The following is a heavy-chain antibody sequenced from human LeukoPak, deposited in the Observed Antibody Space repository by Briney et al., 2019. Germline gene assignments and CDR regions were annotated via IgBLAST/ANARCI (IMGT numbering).Heavy chain of an antibody. CDR3: ALPGPGVAFDY. D-gene: IGHD2-15*01. J-gene: IGHJ4*02. CDR1: GGTFSIYA. CDR2: IIPILGIA. V-gene: IGHV1-69*04. Sequence: SVKVSCKASGGTFSIYAISWVRQAPGQGVEWMGRIIPILGIANYAQKFQGRLTITADKSTNTAYMELSSLRSEDTAVYYCALPGPGVAFDYWGQGTLVTVSS.